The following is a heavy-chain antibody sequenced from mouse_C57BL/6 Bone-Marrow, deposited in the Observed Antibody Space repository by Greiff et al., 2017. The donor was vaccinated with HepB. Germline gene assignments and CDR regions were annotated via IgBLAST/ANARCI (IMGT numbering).Heavy chain of an antibody. CDR3: ARDRLYGYDGEGYYFDY. J-gene: IGHJ2*01. V-gene: IGHV5-4*01. Sequence: EVQLVESGGGLVKPGGSLKLSCAASGFTFSSYAMSWVRQTPEKRLEWVATISDGGSYTYYPDNVKGRFTISRDNAKNNLYLQMSHLKSEDTAMYYCARDRLYGYDGEGYYFDYWGQGTTLTVSS. CDR1: GFTFSSYA. D-gene: IGHD2-2*01. CDR2: ISDGGSYT.